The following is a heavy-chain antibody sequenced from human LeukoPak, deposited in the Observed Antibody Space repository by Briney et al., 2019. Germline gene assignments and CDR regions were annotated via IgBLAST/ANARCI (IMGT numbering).Heavy chain of an antibody. V-gene: IGHV3-30*18. CDR3: AKRLNHDYGDCSGWHYFDY. Sequence: PGRSLRLSCAASGFTFSSYGMHWVRQAPGKGLEWVAVISYDGSNKYYADSVKGRFTISRDNSKNTLYLQMNSLRAEDTAVYYCAKRLNHDYGDCSGWHYFDYWGQGTLVTVSS. J-gene: IGHJ4*02. D-gene: IGHD4-17*01. CDR2: ISYDGSNK. CDR1: GFTFSSYG.